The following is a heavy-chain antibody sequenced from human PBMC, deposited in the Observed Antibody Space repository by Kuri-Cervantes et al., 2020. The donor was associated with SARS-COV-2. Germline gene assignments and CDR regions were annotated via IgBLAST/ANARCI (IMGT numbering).Heavy chain of an antibody. V-gene: IGHV1-58*01. J-gene: IGHJ4*02. CDR3: AADRGYGDYAKLDC. CDR1: GFTFTSSA. CDR2: IVVGSGNT. Sequence: SVKVSCKASGFTFTSSAVQWVRQARGQRLEWIGWIVVGSGNTNYAQKFQERVTITRDMSTSTAYMELSSLRSEDTAVYYCAADRGYGDYAKLDCWGQGNPVTGAS. D-gene: IGHD4-17*01.